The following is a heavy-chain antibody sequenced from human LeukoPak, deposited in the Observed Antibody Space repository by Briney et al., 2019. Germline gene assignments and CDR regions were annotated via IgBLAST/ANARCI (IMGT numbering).Heavy chain of an antibody. Sequence: GGSLRLSCTVSGFTVSTNSMSWVRQAPGKGLEWVAVISYDGSKKFYAHSVKGRFTISRDNSKNTLYLHMNSLRAEDTAVYYCARDSPYSGNYSPIDYWGQGTLVTVSS. V-gene: IGHV3-30*04. J-gene: IGHJ4*02. D-gene: IGHD1-26*01. CDR3: ARDSPYSGNYSPIDY. CDR1: GFTVSTNS. CDR2: ISYDGSKK.